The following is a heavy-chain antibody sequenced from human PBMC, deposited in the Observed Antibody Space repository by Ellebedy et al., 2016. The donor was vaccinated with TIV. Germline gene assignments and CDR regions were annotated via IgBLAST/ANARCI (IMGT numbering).Heavy chain of an antibody. CDR1: GYRFSTYW. V-gene: IGHV5-51*01. CDR3: ARLDRDYFDY. Sequence: PGGSLRLSCQGSGYRFSTYWIVWVRQIPGKGLEWMGIIYPRDSDTTYSPSFQGQITISADKSINTAYLQWSSLKASDTAIYFCARLDRDYFDYWGQGTLVTVSS. CDR2: IYPRDSDT. J-gene: IGHJ4*02.